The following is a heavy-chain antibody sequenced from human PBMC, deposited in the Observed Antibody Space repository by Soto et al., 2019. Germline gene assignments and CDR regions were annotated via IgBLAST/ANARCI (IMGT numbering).Heavy chain of an antibody. J-gene: IGHJ3*02. CDR1: GGSISSGGYY. V-gene: IGHV4-31*03. CDR3: ARYCGGDCYPVYDAFDI. Sequence: SETLSLTCTVSGGSISSGGYYWSWIRQHPGKGLEWIGYIYYSGSTYYNPSLKSRVTISVDTSKNQFSLKLSSVTAADTSVYYCARYCGGDCYPVYDAFDIWGQGTMVTVSS. CDR2: IYYSGST. D-gene: IGHD2-21*01.